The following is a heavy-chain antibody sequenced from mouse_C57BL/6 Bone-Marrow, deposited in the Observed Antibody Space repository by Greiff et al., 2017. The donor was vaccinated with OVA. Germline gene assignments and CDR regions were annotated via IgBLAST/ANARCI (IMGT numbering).Heavy chain of an antibody. J-gene: IGHJ4*01. CDR2: IYPRSGNT. V-gene: IGHV1-81*01. CDR3: ARDSSGSYYYAMDY. Sequence: VQLVESGAELARPGASVKLSCKASGYTFTSYGISWVKQRTGQGLEWIGEIYPRSGNTYYNEKFKGKATLTADKSSSTAYMELRSLTSEDSAVYFCARDSSGSYYYAMDYWGQGTSVTVSS. CDR1: GYTFTSYG. D-gene: IGHD3-2*02.